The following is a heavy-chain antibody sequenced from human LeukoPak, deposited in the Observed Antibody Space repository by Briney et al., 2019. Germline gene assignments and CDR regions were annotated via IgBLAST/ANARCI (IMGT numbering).Heavy chain of an antibody. CDR3: AIWGRQQPRSRTSYYYGMDV. D-gene: IGHD6-13*01. Sequence: PSETLSLTCAVYGGSFSGYYWSWIRQPPGKGLEWIGEINHSGSTNYNPSLKSRVTISVDTSKDQFSLKLSSVTAADTAVYYCAIWGRQQPRSRTSYYYGMDVWGQGTTVTVSS. V-gene: IGHV4-34*01. CDR2: INHSGST. J-gene: IGHJ6*02. CDR1: GGSFSGYY.